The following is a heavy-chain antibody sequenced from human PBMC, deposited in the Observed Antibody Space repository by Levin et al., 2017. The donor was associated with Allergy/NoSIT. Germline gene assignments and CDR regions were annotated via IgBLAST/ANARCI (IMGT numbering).Heavy chain of an antibody. V-gene: IGHV4-4*07. CDR3: SRSHFYSVPYEF. D-gene: IGHD3-3*02. J-gene: IGHJ4*02. Sequence: PSETLSLTCSVSGGSISNYYWNWIRQPAGKGLEWIGRIHISGSTNYNPSLKSRVSVSVDTSKNQLSLKLTSVTAADTAVYFCSRSHFYSVPYEFWGQGTLVTVSS. CDR1: GGSISNYY. CDR2: IHISGST.